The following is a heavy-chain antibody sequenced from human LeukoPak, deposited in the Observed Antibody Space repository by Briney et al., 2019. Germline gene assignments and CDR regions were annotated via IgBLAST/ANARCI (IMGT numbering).Heavy chain of an antibody. CDR3: ARGSSSGWYGPFDY. Sequence: GGSLRLSCAASGFTFRSYAMSWVRQAPGKGLEWVSAISKDADATYYAGSVKGRFTISRDNAKNSLYLQMNSLRAEDTAVYYCARGSSSGWYGPFDYRGQGTLVIVSS. CDR2: ISKDADAT. CDR1: GFTFRSYA. J-gene: IGHJ4*02. D-gene: IGHD6-19*01. V-gene: IGHV3-23*01.